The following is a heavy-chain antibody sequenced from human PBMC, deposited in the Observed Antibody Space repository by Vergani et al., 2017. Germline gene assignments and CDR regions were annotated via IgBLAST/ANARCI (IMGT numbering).Heavy chain of an antibody. D-gene: IGHD7-27*01. CDR3: ARDSRPYSGSGNLTGYDAFDI. V-gene: IGHV1-69*09. Sequence: QVQLVQSGAEVKKPGASVKVSCKASGGTFSSYTISWVRQAPGQGLEWMGRIIPILGIANYAQKFQGRVTITADKSTSTAYMELSRLRSDDTAVYYCARDSRPYSGSGNLTGYDAFDIWGQGTMVTVSS. CDR1: GGTFSSYT. CDR2: IIPILGIA. J-gene: IGHJ3*02.